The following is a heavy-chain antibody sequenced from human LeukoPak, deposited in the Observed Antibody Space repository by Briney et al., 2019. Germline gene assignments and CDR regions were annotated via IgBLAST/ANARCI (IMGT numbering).Heavy chain of an antibody. CDR2: INPNSGGI. D-gene: IGHD2-8*01. CDR1: GYTFTGYY. J-gene: IGHJ4*02. Sequence: ASVKVSCKASGYTFTGYYMHWVRQAPGQGLEWMGWINPNSGGINYAQNFQGRVTMTRDTSISAAYLDLSGLRSDDTAVYYCSTEDKYCTTSTCGDSWGQGTLVTVSS. V-gene: IGHV1-2*02. CDR3: STEDKYCTTSTCGDS.